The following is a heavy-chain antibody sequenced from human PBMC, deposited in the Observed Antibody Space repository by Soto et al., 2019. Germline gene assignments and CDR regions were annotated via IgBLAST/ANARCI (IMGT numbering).Heavy chain of an antibody. V-gene: IGHV1-46*03. Sequence: ASVKFSCKASGYTFTRYYMHWVRQAPGQGLEWMGMINPSGGTKNNAQNFQGRVTMTRDTSTSTVYMELSSLRSEDTAFYYCTRTLTPNPAEYFQHWGQGTLVTVSS. CDR1: GYTFTRYY. CDR3: TRTLTPNPAEYFQH. CDR2: INPSGGTK. J-gene: IGHJ1*01.